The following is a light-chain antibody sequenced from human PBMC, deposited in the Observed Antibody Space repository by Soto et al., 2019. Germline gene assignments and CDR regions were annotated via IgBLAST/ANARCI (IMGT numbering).Light chain of an antibody. CDR3: QQYYSYPT. Sequence: AIRMTQSPSSLSASTGDRVTITCRASQGISSYLAWYQQKPGKAPKLLIYAASTLQSGVPSRFSGSGSGTDFTITISCLQSEDFATYYCQQYYSYPTFGQGTKVEIK. CDR2: AAS. CDR1: QGISSY. V-gene: IGKV1-8*01. J-gene: IGKJ1*01.